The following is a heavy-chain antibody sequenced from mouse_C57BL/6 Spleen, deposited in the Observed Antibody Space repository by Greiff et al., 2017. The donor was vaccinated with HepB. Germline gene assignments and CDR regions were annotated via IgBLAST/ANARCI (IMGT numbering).Heavy chain of an antibody. D-gene: IGHD1-1*02. CDR3: ARRWDYYAMDY. V-gene: IGHV1-50*01. CDR2: IDPSDSYT. CDR1: GYTFTSYW. Sequence: QVQLQQSGAELVKPGASVKLSCKASGYTFTSYWMQWVKQRPGQGLEWIGEIDPSDSYTNYNQKFKGKATLTVDTSSSTAYMQLSSLTSEDSAVYYCARRWDYYAMDYWGQGTSVTVSS. J-gene: IGHJ4*01.